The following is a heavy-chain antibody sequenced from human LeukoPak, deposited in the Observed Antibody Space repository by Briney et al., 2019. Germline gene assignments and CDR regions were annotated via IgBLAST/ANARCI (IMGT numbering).Heavy chain of an antibody. CDR1: GYTFTHYY. Sequence: ASVKVSCKASGYTFTHYYMHWLRQAPGQGLEWMGWINPNNGGTNYAQKFQGRVTMTRDTSISTAYIELSRLRSDDTAVYYCARASYYYDSSGYPGYYFDYWGQGTLVTVSS. D-gene: IGHD3-22*01. CDR2: INPNNGGT. J-gene: IGHJ4*02. V-gene: IGHV1-2*02. CDR3: ARASYYYDSSGYPGYYFDY.